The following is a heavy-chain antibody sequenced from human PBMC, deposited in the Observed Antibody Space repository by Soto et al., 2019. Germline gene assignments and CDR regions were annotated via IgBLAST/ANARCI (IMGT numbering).Heavy chain of an antibody. CDR3: VRERGLSSFYGMDV. V-gene: IGHV3-21*01. J-gene: IGHJ6*02. Sequence: PGGSLRLSCAASGFTLTRYTMNWVRQASGKGLEWVSSITSSSSHIYYADSVKGRFTISRDNSGNSLYLQMNSLRAEDSAVYYCVRERGLSSFYGMDVWGQGTTVTVSS. CDR1: GFTLTRYT. D-gene: IGHD3-10*01. CDR2: ITSSSSHI.